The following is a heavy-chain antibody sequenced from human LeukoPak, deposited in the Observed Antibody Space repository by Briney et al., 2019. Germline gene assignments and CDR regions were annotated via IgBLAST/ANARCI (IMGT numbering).Heavy chain of an antibody. J-gene: IGHJ4*02. CDR3: ASATVIALRPPY. V-gene: IGHV5-51*01. CDR2: IYPGDSET. CDR1: GYNFTNYC. D-gene: IGHD3-16*02. Sequence: GESLKISCKVSGYNFTNYCIAWVRQMPGKGLEWMGHIYPGDSETRYSPSFQGQVTISVDKSITTAYLQWSGLKASDTAMYYCASATVIALRPPYWGQGTLVTVSS.